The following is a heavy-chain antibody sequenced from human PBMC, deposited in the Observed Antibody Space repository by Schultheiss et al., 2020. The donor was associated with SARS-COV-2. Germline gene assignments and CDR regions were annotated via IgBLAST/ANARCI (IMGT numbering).Heavy chain of an antibody. J-gene: IGHJ2*01. V-gene: IGHV3-30*04. Sequence: GGSLRLSCAVSGFTFSSYAMHWVRQAPGKGLEWVALISYDGSNKYSADSVKGRFTISRDNSRNTLYLQMNSLRAGDTAVYYCAGSRDGYNNWYFDLWGRGTLVTVS. CDR1: GFTFSSYA. CDR3: AGSRDGYNNWYFDL. D-gene: IGHD5-24*01. CDR2: ISYDGSNK.